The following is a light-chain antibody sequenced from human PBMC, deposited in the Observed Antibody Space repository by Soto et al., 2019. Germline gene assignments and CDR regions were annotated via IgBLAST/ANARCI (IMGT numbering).Light chain of an antibody. V-gene: IGKV3-11*01. J-gene: IGKJ5*01. Sequence: IVLTQSPATLSLSPVSRATLSCRASPSVTNYLAWYQQRPGQAPRLLIFGAFNRATGIPARFSGSGSGTDFTLTISSLEPEDSAVYYCQQRNVWPPVTFGQGTRLEI. CDR3: QQRNVWPPVT. CDR2: GAF. CDR1: PSVTNY.